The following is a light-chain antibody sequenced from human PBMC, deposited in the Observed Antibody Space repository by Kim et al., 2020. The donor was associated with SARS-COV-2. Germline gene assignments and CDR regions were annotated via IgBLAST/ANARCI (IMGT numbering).Light chain of an antibody. Sequence: SVALGQTARMTCGGDNIAKRNVHWYQQRPGQAPILVIYRDSKRPSGIPERVSGSNSGNTATLTISRVQAGDEADYYCQVWDGRAVVFGGGTQLTVL. CDR1: NIAKRN. CDR3: QVWDGRAVV. CDR2: RDS. J-gene: IGLJ2*01. V-gene: IGLV3-9*01.